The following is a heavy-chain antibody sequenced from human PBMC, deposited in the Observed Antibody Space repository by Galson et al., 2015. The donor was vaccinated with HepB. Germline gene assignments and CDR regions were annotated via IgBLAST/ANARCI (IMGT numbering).Heavy chain of an antibody. CDR1: GFTFTTFS. CDR3: ARGFRA. CDR2: ITPSSNGI. J-gene: IGHJ5*02. Sequence: SLRLSCAASGFTFTTFSMNWVRQAPGKGLEWISYITPSSNGILYADSVKGRFTISRDNVKKSMYLQMNSLRVDDTGTYYCARGFRAWGQGILVTVAS. V-gene: IGHV3-21*05.